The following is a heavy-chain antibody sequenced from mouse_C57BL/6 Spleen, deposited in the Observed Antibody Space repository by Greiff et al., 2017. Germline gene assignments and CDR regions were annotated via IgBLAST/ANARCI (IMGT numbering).Heavy chain of an antibody. D-gene: IGHD1-1*01. V-gene: IGHV7-3*01. CDR3: ARSYYYGSSYFDY. Sequence: EVKLMESGGGLVQPGGSLRLSCAASGFTFTDYYMSWVRQPPGKALEWLGFIRNKANGYTTEYSASVKGRFTISRDNSQSILYLQMNALRAEDSATYYCARSYYYGSSYFDYWGQGTTLTVSS. CDR1: GFTFTDYY. CDR2: IRNKANGYTT. J-gene: IGHJ2*01.